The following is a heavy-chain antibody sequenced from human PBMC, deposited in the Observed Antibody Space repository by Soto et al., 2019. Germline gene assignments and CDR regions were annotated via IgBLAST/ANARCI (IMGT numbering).Heavy chain of an antibody. CDR2: ISSSSSYI. CDR1: GFTFSSYS. V-gene: IGHV3-21*01. CDR3: ARPSIAVSGTRQALDI. Sequence: EVQLVESGGGLVKPGGSLRLSCAASGFTFSSYSMNWVRQAPGKGLEWVSSISSSSSYIYYADSVKGRFTISRDNAKNSLYLQMNSLRAEDTAVYYCARPSIAVSGTRQALDIWGQGTMVTVSS. J-gene: IGHJ3*02. D-gene: IGHD6-19*01.